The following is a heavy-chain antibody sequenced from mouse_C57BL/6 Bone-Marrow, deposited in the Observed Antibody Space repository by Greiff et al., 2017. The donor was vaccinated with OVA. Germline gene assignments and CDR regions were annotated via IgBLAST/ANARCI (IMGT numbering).Heavy chain of an antibody. CDR1: GFTFSSYA. CDR2: ISDGGSYT. CDR3: ARDGGNYFDY. J-gene: IGHJ2*01. Sequence: EVHLVESGGGLVKPGGSLKLSCAASGFTFSSYAMSWVRQTPDKRLEWVATISDGGSYTYYPDNVKGRFTISRDNAKNNLYLQMSHLKSEDTTMYYCARDGGNYFDYWGQGTTLTVSS. V-gene: IGHV5-4*01. D-gene: IGHD1-1*02.